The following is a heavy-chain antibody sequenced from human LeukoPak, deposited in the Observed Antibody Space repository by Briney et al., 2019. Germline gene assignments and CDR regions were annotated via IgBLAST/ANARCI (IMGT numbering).Heavy chain of an antibody. D-gene: IGHD3-16*02. CDR3: ARQGWGSYRYTPDY. Sequence: GASLQISCKGSGYSFTSYWIGWVRQVPGRGLEWMGIIYPGDSDTRYSPSFQGQVTISADKSISTAYLQWSSLKASDTAMYYCARQGWGSYRYTPDYWGQGTLVTVSS. CDR2: IYPGDSDT. CDR1: GYSFTSYW. J-gene: IGHJ4*02. V-gene: IGHV5-51*01.